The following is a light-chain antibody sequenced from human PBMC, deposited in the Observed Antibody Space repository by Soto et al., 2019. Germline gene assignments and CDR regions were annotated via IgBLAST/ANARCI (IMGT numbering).Light chain of an antibody. CDR1: SSNIGSKA. V-gene: IGLV1-44*01. CDR3: ASWDDSVRRPV. J-gene: IGLJ3*02. Sequence: QSVLTQPPSASGTPGQRVTISCSGSSSNIGSKALNWYQQLPGSAPKLLIYANNQRPSGVPDRFSASKSGTSASLAISGLQSEDEADYYCASWDDSVRRPVFGGGTKVTVL. CDR2: ANN.